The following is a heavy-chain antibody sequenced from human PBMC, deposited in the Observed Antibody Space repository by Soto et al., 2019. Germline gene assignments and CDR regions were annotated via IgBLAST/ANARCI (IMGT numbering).Heavy chain of an antibody. CDR1: GFSFSSYS. Sequence: GGSLRLSCAASGFSFSSYSMNWVRQAPGKGLEWVSYISSSSGTIYYADSVKGRFTISRDNAKNSLYLQMNSLRAEDTAVYYCAREGYRYDFDCWGQGTLVTVSS. V-gene: IGHV3-48*01. J-gene: IGHJ4*02. D-gene: IGHD5-18*01. CDR3: AREGYRYDFDC. CDR2: ISSSSGTI.